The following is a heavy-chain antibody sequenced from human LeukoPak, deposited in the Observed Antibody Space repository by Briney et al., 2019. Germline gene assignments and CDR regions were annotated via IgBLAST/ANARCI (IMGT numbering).Heavy chain of an antibody. CDR3: ARAVYYYDSRGQSYYFDY. CDR2: IRGDGRAT. V-gene: IGHV3-74*03. J-gene: IGHJ4*02. D-gene: IGHD3-22*01. Sequence: PGGSLRLSCAASGFIFTDYWMHWVRQAPGKELVWVALIRGDGRATTYADSVKGRFTISRDNAMNTVFLQMKSLRAEDTAVYYCARAVYYYDSRGQSYYFDYWGQGTLVTVSS. CDR1: GFIFTDYW.